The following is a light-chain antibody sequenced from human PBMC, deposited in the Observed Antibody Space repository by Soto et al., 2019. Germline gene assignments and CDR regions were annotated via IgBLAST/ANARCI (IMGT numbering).Light chain of an antibody. Sequence: QSALTQPASVSGSPGQSITISCTGTSSDVGSYNLVSWYQQHPGKAPKLMIYEGSKRPSGVSNRFSGSKSGNTASLTISGLQAEDEADYSCCSYAGSSTNVFGTGTKLTVL. V-gene: IGLV2-23*01. CDR2: EGS. J-gene: IGLJ1*01. CDR1: SSDVGSYNL. CDR3: CSYAGSSTNV.